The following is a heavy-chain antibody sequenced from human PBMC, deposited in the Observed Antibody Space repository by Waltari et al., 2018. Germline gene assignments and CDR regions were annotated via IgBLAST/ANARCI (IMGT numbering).Heavy chain of an antibody. D-gene: IGHD2-15*01. J-gene: IGHJ4*02. CDR3: ARDRGRGIYLDS. CDR1: GDSMSSTAW. V-gene: IGHV4-4*02. Sequence: QLQLQESGPGLVKPSGTLSLTCAVSGDSMSSTAWWSWVRQPPGNGLEWVGQVQRSGRTNFNPSFASRVTMSFDTYNNQFSLKVTSVTAADSAVYYCARDRGRGIYLDSWGPGTLVTVS. CDR2: VQRSGRT.